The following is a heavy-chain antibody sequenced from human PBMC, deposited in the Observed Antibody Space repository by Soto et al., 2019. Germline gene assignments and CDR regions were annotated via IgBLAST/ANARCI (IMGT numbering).Heavy chain of an antibody. J-gene: IGHJ4*02. D-gene: IGHD4-17*01. Sequence: EVQLVESGGGLVQPGRSLRLSCVGSGFSFHEYAMHWVRQAPGKGLEWVSGISWNSGSIGYADSVKGRFTVSRDSAKNSLYLQMNSLRPDDTAFYYCAKDIQMSGAVTTPDYWCQGTLVTVSS. CDR2: ISWNSGSI. CDR1: GFSFHEYA. V-gene: IGHV3-9*01. CDR3: AKDIQMSGAVTTPDY.